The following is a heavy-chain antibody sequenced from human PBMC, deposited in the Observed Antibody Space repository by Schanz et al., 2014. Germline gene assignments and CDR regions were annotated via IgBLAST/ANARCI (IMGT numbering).Heavy chain of an antibody. Sequence: QEQLVESGGGLVKPGGSLRLSCAASGFTFSDYYMSWIRQAPGKGLEWVSDISSGSSYANYADSVKGRFTISRDNAKNSLYLQMNSLRAEDTAVYYCARGLRPFAELSAYWGQGTLVTVSS. CDR2: ISSGSSYA. CDR1: GFTFSDYY. D-gene: IGHD3-10*01. V-gene: IGHV3-11*05. J-gene: IGHJ4*02. CDR3: ARGLRPFAELSAY.